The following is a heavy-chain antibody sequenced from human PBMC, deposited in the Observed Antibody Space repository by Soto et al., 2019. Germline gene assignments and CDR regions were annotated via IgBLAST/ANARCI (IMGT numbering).Heavy chain of an antibody. CDR3: ARDGGRHSGGIDY. D-gene: IGHD1-26*01. J-gene: IGHJ4*02. CDR2: SIPIFGTA. V-gene: IGHV1-69*01. Sequence: QVQLVQSGAEVKKPASSVKVACKASGGTFSSYSINWVRQAPGQGLEWMGESIPIFGTANYSRKFQGRVTITADESTSTAYMELSRLRSEDTAVYYCARDGGRHSGGIDYWGQGTLVTVSS. CDR1: GGTFSSYS.